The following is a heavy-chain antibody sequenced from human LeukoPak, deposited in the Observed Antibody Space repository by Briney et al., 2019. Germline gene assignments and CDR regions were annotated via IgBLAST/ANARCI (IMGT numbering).Heavy chain of an antibody. D-gene: IGHD3-10*01. CDR3: ARDRAVSRLDS. V-gene: IGHV3-33*05. J-gene: IGHJ5*01. CDR2: ISLDGSRK. CDR1: GLTFTSHG. Sequence: SGGSLRLSCAASGLTFTSHGLHWVRQAPGRGLEWLTFISLDGSRKSYADSVKGRFTFSRDDSKNTLYLEMNSLRAEDTATYYCARDRAVSRLDSWGLGTLVTVSS.